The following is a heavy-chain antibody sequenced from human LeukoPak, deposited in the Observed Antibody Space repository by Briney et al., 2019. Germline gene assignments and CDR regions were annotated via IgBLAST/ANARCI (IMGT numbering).Heavy chain of an antibody. V-gene: IGHV4-59*01. CDR1: GGSISSYY. CDR2: IYYSGST. Sequence: SETLSLTCTVSGGSISSYYWSWIRQPPGKGLEWIGYIYYSGSTNYNPSLKSRVTISVDTSKNQFSLKLSSVTAADTAVYYCTRDYGDYVHNWFDPWGQGTLVTVSS. J-gene: IGHJ5*02. D-gene: IGHD4-17*01. CDR3: TRDYGDYVHNWFDP.